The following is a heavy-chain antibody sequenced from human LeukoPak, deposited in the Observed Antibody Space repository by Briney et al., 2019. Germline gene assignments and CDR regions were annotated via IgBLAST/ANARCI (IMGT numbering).Heavy chain of an antibody. D-gene: IGHD2-21*02. CDR3: TRDLVVGVVVTAHSNDY. V-gene: IGHV3-74*01. J-gene: IGHJ4*02. CDR2: INSDGSST. Sequence: QPGVSLRLSCAASGFTFSSYWMHWVRQAPGKGLVWVSRINSDGSSTSYADSVKGRFTISRDNAKNTLYLQMNSLRAEDTAVYYCTRDLVVGVVVTAHSNDYWGQGTLVTVSS. CDR1: GFTFSSYW.